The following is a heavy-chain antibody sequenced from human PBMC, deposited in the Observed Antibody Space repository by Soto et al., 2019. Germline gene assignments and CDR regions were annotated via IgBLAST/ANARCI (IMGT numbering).Heavy chain of an antibody. CDR1: GFTFSNAW. CDR3: TTVRVVLMVYAIGMDV. V-gene: IGHV3-15*01. J-gene: IGHJ6*02. Sequence: KPWGSLRLSCAASGFTFSNAWMSWFRQSPGKGLEWVGRIKSKTDGGTTDYAAPVKGRFTISRDDSKNTLYLQMNSLKTEDTAVYYCTTVRVVLMVYAIGMDVWGQGTTVTVS. D-gene: IGHD2-8*01. CDR2: IKSKTDGGTT.